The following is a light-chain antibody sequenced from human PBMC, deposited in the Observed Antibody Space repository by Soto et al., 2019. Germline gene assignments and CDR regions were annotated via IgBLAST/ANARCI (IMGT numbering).Light chain of an antibody. CDR2: LNSDGSH. Sequence: QSVLTQSPSASASLGASVKLTSTLSSGHSSYAIAWHQQQPEKGPRYLMKLNSDGSHSKGDGIPNRFSGSSSGAERYLTISSLQSEDEADYYCQTWGTGLLVFGGGTKLTVL. V-gene: IGLV4-69*01. J-gene: IGLJ3*02. CDR3: QTWGTGLLV. CDR1: SGHSSYA.